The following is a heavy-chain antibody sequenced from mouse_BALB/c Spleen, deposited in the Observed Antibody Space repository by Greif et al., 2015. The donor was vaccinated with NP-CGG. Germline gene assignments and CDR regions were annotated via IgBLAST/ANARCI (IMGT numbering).Heavy chain of an antibody. CDR2: IWRGGSA. Sequence: VQLQQSGPGLVQPSQSLSITCTVSGLSLTSYGVHWVRQSPGKGLEWLGVIWRGGSADYNAAFMSRLSITKDNSKSQVFFKMNSLQADDTAIYYCAKNEGYGYDGYAMDYWGQGTSVTVSS. CDR1: GLSLTSYG. V-gene: IGHV2-5*01. CDR3: AKNEGYGYDGYAMDY. D-gene: IGHD2-2*01. J-gene: IGHJ4*01.